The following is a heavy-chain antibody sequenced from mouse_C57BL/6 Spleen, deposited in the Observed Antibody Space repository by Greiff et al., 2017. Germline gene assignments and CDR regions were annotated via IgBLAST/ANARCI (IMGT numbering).Heavy chain of an antibody. CDR2: IDPEDGDT. CDR3: TTGGPRYFDV. V-gene: IGHV14-1*01. Sequence: EVKLVESGAELVRPGASVKLSCTASGFNIKDYYMHWVKQRPEQGLEWIGRIDPEDGDTEYAPKFQGKATITADTSSNTAYLQLSSLTSEDTAVYYCTTGGPRYFDVWGTGTTVTVSS. J-gene: IGHJ1*03. CDR1: GFNIKDYY.